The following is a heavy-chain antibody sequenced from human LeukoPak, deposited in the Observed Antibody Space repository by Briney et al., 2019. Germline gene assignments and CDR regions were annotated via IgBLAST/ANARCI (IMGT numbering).Heavy chain of an antibody. D-gene: IGHD1-1*01. CDR3: ARIATDWNDLDY. Sequence: SVKVSCKASGGTFSSYATSWVRQAPGQGLEWMGGIIPIFGTANYAQKFQGRVTITADESTSTAYMELSSLRSEDTAVYYCARIATDWNDLDYWGQGTLVTVSS. V-gene: IGHV1-69*13. J-gene: IGHJ4*02. CDR2: IIPIFGTA. CDR1: GGTFSSYA.